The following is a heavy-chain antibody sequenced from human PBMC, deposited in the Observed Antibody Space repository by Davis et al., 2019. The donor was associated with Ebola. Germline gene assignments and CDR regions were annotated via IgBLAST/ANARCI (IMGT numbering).Heavy chain of an antibody. CDR2: ISYDGNKK. CDR3: AKGLTSRHQLVPYFDY. D-gene: IGHD1-1*01. CDR1: GFTFSTYA. Sequence: GESLKISCVGSGFTFSTYAMHWVRQAPGTGLEWVSLISYDGNKKFYTDSVKGRFTISRDNSNNTLYLQMNGLRADDTAFYYCAKGLTSRHQLVPYFDYWGQGTLVTASS. V-gene: IGHV3-30-3*01. J-gene: IGHJ4*02.